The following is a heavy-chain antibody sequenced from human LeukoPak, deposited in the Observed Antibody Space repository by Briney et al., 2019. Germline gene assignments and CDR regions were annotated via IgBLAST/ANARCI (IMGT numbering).Heavy chain of an antibody. CDR2: IYYSGST. V-gene: IGHV4-34*01. Sequence: PSETLSLTCGVYGGSSSGNYWSWIRQPPGKGLEWIGSIYYSGSTYYNPSLKSRVTISVDTSKNQFSLKLSSVTAADTAVYYCARLLRFDSSGYYEYFQHWGQGTLVTVSS. D-gene: IGHD3-22*01. CDR3: ARLLRFDSSGYYEYFQH. CDR1: GGSSSGNY. J-gene: IGHJ1*01.